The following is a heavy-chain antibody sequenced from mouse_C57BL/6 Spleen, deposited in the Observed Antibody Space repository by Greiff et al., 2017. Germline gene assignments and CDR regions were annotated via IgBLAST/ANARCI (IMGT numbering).Heavy chain of an antibody. D-gene: IGHD1-1*01. J-gene: IGHJ1*03. V-gene: IGHV1-50*01. CDR1: GYTFTSYW. Sequence: QVQLQQPGAELVKPGASVKLSCKASGYTFTSYWMQWVKQRPGQGLEWIGEIDPSDSYTNYNKKFKGKATLTVDTSSSTAYMQLSSLTSEDSAVYYCASSSSYGYFDVWGTGTTVTVSS. CDR2: IDPSDSYT. CDR3: ASSSSYGYFDV.